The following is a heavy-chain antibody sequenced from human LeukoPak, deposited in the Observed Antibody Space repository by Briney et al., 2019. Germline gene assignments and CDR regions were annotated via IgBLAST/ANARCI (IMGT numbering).Heavy chain of an antibody. V-gene: IGHV4-59*08. D-gene: IGHD6-13*01. Sequence: SETLSLTCTVSGGSISSYYWSWIRQPPGKGLEWIGYIYYRGSTSYNASLKSRVTISVDTSKNQFSLKLRSVTAADTAVYYCARWVAASSIDYWGQGTLVTVSS. CDR3: ARWVAASSIDY. CDR2: IYYRGST. J-gene: IGHJ4*02. CDR1: GGSISSYY.